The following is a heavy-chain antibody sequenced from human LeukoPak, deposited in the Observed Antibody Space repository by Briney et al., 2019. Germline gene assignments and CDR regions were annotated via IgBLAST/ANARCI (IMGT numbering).Heavy chain of an antibody. V-gene: IGHV3-30*02. J-gene: IGHJ5*02. CDR2: IRYDGSNK. CDR1: GFTFRSYG. Sequence: PGGSLRLSCAASGFTFRSYGMHWVRQAPGKGLEWVAFIRYDGSNKYYADSVKGRFTISRDNSKNTLYLQMNSLRAEDTAVYYCAKDPVRGGGYWFDPWGQGTLVTVSS. CDR3: AKDPVRGGGYWFDP. D-gene: IGHD3-10*01.